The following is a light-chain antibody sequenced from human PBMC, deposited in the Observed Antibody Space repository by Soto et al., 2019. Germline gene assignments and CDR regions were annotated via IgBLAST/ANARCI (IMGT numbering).Light chain of an antibody. CDR3: SACAGSPYLYV. CDR2: EVS. Sequence: QSVLTQPPSASGSPGQSVTISCTGTSFDVGGYNYVSWYQQHPGKAPQVLMYEVSKRPSGVPDRFSGSKSGNTASLTVSGLQAEDEADYYCSACAGSPYLYVFGSGTKVTVL. J-gene: IGLJ1*01. CDR1: SFDVGGYNY. V-gene: IGLV2-8*01.